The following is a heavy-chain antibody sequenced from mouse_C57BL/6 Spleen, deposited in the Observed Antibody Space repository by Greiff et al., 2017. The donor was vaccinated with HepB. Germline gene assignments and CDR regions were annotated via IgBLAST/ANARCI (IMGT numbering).Heavy chain of an antibody. CDR3: ARRGHYYGSSRDWFAY. Sequence: EVKLVESGGDLVKPGGSLKLSCAASGFTFSSYGMSWVRQTPDKRLEWVATISSGGSYTYYPDSVKGRFTISRDNAKNTLYLQMSSLKSEDTAMYYCARRGHYYGSSRDWFAYWGQGTLVTVSA. CDR2: ISSGGSYT. D-gene: IGHD1-1*01. CDR1: GFTFSSYG. V-gene: IGHV5-6*02. J-gene: IGHJ3*01.